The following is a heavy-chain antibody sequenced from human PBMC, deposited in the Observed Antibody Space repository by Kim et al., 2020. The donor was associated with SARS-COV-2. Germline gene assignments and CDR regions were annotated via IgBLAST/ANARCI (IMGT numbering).Heavy chain of an antibody. V-gene: IGHV4-34*01. Sequence: SETLSLTCAVYGGSFSGYYWSWIRQPPGKGLEWIGEINHSGSTNYNPSLKSRVTISVDTSKNQFSLKLSSVTAADTAVYYCAREAYVFRNTRTRFDPWGQGTLVTVSS. J-gene: IGHJ5*02. CDR1: GGSFSGYY. D-gene: IGHD1-1*01. CDR2: INHSGST. CDR3: AREAYVFRNTRTRFDP.